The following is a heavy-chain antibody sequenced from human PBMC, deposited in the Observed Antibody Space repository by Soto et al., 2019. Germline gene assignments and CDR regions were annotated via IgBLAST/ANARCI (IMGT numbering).Heavy chain of an antibody. Sequence: PGGPLRLSCAASGFTFSFYAMSWVRQAPGKGLEWVSSISGSGGITYYADSVKGPFTISRDNSKNTLDLQMNSLRAEDTAIYYCAKQGSGSFFYCMDVWGQVPTFTTSS. D-gene: IGHD3-10*01. CDR3: AKQGSGSFFYCMDV. CDR1: GFTFSFYA. J-gene: IGHJ6*02. V-gene: IGHV3-23*01. CDR2: ISGSGGIT.